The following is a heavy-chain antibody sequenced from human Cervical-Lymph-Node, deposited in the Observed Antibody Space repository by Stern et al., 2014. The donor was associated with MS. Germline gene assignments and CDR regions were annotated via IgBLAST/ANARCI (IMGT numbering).Heavy chain of an antibody. CDR3: ARGLYDSRGQYYLDS. D-gene: IGHD3-22*01. Sequence: EVQLVESGGGLVTPGGSLRLSCAASGFTFSMHTVNWVRHGPGKGLEWVSSSTSNSDSFYTDSVKGRFTLSRDNVRNSLSLEMNSLRAEDTGVYYCARGLYDSRGQYYLDSWGLGTLVTVSS. CDR1: GFTFSMHT. J-gene: IGHJ4*02. CDR2: STSNSDS. V-gene: IGHV3-21*01.